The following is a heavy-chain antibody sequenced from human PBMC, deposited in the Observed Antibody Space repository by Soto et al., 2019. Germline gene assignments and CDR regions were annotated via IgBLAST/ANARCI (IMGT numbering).Heavy chain of an antibody. CDR3: ANKYSSSWYPGLSYYGMDV. V-gene: IGHV1-69*13. Sequence: SVKVSCKASGGTFSSYAISWVRQAPGQGLEWMGGIIPIFGTANYAQKFQGRVTITADESTSTAYMELSSLRSEDTAVYYCANKYSSSWYPGLSYYGMDVWGQGTTVTVSS. J-gene: IGHJ6*02. D-gene: IGHD6-13*01. CDR1: GGTFSSYA. CDR2: IIPIFGTA.